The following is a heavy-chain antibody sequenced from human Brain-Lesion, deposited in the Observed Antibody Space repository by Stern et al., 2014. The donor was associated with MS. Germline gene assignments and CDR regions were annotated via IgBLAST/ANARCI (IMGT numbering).Heavy chain of an antibody. J-gene: IGHJ4*02. CDR1: GYTFTGYY. CDR2: INPKSGGT. D-gene: IGHD3-22*01. Sequence: QVQLVESGAEVKKPGASVKVSCKASGYTFTGYYMHWVRQAPGQGLEWMGWINPKSGGTNYAQKFQGWVTMTRDTSINTAYMELSRLRSDDTAVYYCATYYYDNTGYNDFWGQGTLVTVSS. CDR3: ATYYYDNTGYNDF. V-gene: IGHV1-2*04.